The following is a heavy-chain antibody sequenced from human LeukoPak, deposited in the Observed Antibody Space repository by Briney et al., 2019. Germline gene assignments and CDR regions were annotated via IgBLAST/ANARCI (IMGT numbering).Heavy chain of an antibody. CDR3: ARSFGGPNWFDP. V-gene: IGHV3-23*01. Sequence: GGSLRLSCAASGFTFSSYAMSWVRQAPGKGLEWVSAISGSGGSTYYADSVKGRFTISRDNAKNSLYLQMNSLRAEDTPVYYCARSFGGPNWFDPWGQGTLVTVSS. D-gene: IGHD4-23*01. CDR1: GFTFSSYA. CDR2: ISGSGGST. J-gene: IGHJ5*02.